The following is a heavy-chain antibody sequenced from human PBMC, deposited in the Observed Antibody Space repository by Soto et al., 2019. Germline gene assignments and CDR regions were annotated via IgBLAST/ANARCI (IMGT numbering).Heavy chain of an antibody. CDR2: ISYSGSA. D-gene: IGHD2-2*01. Sequence: VLLQESGPGLVEPSQTLSLTCTVSGVSVTSGGFFWSWIRHHPAKGLEWIGYISYSGSAYYSPSLQSRVSIAADTSSNQFSLRLTSLPAADTAVYFCARLLCSGNSCSLGGCFDIWGQGTTVTVSS. V-gene: IGHV4-31*03. J-gene: IGHJ3*02. CDR1: GVSVTSGGFF. CDR3: ARLLCSGNSCSLGGCFDI.